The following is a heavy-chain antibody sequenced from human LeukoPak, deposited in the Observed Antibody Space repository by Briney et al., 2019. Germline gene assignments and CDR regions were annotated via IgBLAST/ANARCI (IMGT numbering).Heavy chain of an antibody. V-gene: IGHV3-9*01. CDR1: GFILDDYV. Sequence: GGALRLSCEAPGFILDDYVRSSVRQSPGKGLEWVPRFTWDGYKIYYVDSVKGRFTISRDDARNSLVLQMNRVRVEDTAFYYCVKGYSSSWSGYFDSWGQGTLVTVAS. CDR2: FTWDGYKI. CDR3: VKGYSSSWSGYFDS. J-gene: IGHJ4*02. D-gene: IGHD5-18*01.